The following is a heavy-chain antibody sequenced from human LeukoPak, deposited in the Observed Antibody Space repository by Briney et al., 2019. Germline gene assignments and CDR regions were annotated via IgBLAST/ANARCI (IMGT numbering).Heavy chain of an antibody. Sequence: SVKVSCKASGYTFTSYAISWVRQAPGQGLEWMGRIIPLLGIANYAQKFQGRVTITADKSTSTAYMELSSLRSEDTAVYYCARERTGTVTTYYYYSGMDVWGQGTTVTV. D-gene: IGHD4-17*01. J-gene: IGHJ6*02. CDR2: IIPLLGIA. CDR3: ARERTGTVTTYYYYSGMDV. CDR1: GYTFTSYA. V-gene: IGHV1-69*04.